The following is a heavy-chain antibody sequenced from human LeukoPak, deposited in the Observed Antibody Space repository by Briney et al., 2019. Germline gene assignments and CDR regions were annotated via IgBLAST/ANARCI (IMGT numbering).Heavy chain of an antibody. CDR1: GYTFNDYF. D-gene: IGHD4/OR15-4a*01. J-gene: IGHJ5*02. CDR2: INPKSGAI. Sequence: ASVKVSCKTSGYTFNDYFVHWVRQGPGQGLEWMGWINPKSGAINYAQRFQGRVTMTRGTSISTVYMELSRLGSDDTAVYYCARAYEYGWFDPWGQGTLVTVSS. CDR3: ARAYEYGWFDP. V-gene: IGHV1-2*02.